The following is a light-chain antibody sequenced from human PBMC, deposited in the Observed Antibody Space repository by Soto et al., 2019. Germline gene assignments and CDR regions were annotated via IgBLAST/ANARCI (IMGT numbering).Light chain of an antibody. J-gene: IGKJ4*01. CDR2: EAS. CDR3: QQYSYSPLT. CDR1: QSVDNNY. V-gene: IGKV3-20*01. Sequence: EIVLTQSPGTLSLSPGERATLSCRASQSVDNNYLAWFQQKPGQAPRLLIYEASYRATGVPDRFGGTGSGTDFTLTISRLEPEDFAVYYCQQYSYSPLTFGGGTRVEIK.